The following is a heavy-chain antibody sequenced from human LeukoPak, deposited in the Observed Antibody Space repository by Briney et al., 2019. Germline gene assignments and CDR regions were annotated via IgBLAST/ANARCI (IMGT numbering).Heavy chain of an antibody. CDR1: GFTFSDYA. Sequence: GGSLRLSCAASGFTFSDYAMSWVRQAPGQGLEWVSTISDDGSGTYYADSVKGRVTISRDNSKNTMFLKINSLRAEDSAVYYCATDRERDPSVYYLVGGQGTLITVS. CDR2: ISDDGSGT. D-gene: IGHD3-22*01. J-gene: IGHJ4*02. CDR3: ATDRERDPSVYYLV. V-gene: IGHV3-23*01.